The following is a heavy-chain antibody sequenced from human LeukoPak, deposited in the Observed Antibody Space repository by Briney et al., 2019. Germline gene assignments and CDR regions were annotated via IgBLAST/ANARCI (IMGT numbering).Heavy chain of an antibody. V-gene: IGHV3-21*01. CDR2: ISSSSSYI. CDR1: GFTFSSYS. J-gene: IGHJ4*02. D-gene: IGHD3-9*01. CDR3: ARWGIDILTGYFPFFDY. Sequence: GGSLRLSCAASGFTFSSYSMNWVRQAPGKGLEWVSSISSSSSYIYYADSVKGRFTISRDNAKNSLYLQMNSLRAEDTAVYYCARWGIDILTGYFPFFDYWGQGTLVTVSS.